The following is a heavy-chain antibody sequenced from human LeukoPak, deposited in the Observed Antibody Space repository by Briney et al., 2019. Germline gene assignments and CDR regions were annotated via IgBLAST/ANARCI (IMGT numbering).Heavy chain of an antibody. CDR1: GYTFTGYY. D-gene: IGHD6-19*01. CDR3: ARVRAVAGYYYYYMDV. CDR2: INPNSGGT. Sequence: ASVKVSCKASGYTFTGYYMHWVRQAPGQGLEWMGRINPNSGGTNYAQKFQGRVTMTRDTSISTAYMELSRLRSDDTAVYYCARVRAVAGYYYYYMDVWGKGTTATVSS. J-gene: IGHJ6*03. V-gene: IGHV1-2*06.